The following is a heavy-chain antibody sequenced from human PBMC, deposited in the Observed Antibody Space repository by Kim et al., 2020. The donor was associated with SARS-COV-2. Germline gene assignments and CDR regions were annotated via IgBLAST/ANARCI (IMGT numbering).Heavy chain of an antibody. D-gene: IGHD3-22*01. CDR3: ARSSAYYYDSSGSERFDY. Sequence: GGSLRLSCAASGFTFDDYAMHWVRQAPGKGLEWVSGISWNSGSIGYADSVKGRFTISRDNAKNSLYLQMNSLRAEDTALYYCARSSAYYYDSSGSERFDYWGQGTLVTVSS. V-gene: IGHV3-9*01. CDR1: GFTFDDYA. CDR2: ISWNSGSI. J-gene: IGHJ4*02.